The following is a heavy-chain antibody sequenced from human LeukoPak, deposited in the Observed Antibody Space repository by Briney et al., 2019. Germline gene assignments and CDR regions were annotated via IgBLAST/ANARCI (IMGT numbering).Heavy chain of an antibody. V-gene: IGHV4-31*03. D-gene: IGHD4-11*01. CDR1: GGSISSGGHY. CDR2: IYYSGST. CDR3: ARGHDYKDYYYGMDV. Sequence: DPSETLSLTCTVSGGSISSGGHYWSWIRQHPGKGLEWIGYIYYSGSTYYNPSLKSRVTISVDTSKNQFSLKLSSVTAADTAVCYCARGHDYKDYYYGMDVWGQGTTVTVSS. J-gene: IGHJ6*02.